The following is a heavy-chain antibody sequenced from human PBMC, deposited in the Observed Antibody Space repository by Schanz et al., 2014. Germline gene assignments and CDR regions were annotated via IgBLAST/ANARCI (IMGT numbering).Heavy chain of an antibody. V-gene: IGHV3-48*01. J-gene: IGHJ4*02. CDR1: GFTFSSYS. Sequence: EVQLLESGGGLVQPGGSLRLSCAASGFTFSSYSMNWVRQAPGKGLEWVSYVSRSTPDIYYADSVKGRFTISRDNAKNSLYLQMNSLRAEDTAVYYCARSRSGFYFDYWGQGTLVTVSS. D-gene: IGHD1-26*01. CDR2: VSRSTPDI. CDR3: ARSRSGFYFDY.